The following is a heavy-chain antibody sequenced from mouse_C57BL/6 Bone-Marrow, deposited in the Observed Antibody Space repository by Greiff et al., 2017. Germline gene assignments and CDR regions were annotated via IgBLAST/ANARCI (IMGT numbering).Heavy chain of an antibody. CDR3: ARGDYYGPYWYFDV. V-gene: IGHV5-17*01. Sequence: EVHLVESGGGLVKPGGSLKLSCAASGFTFSDYGMHWVRQAPEKGLEWVAYISSGSSTIYYADTVKGRFTISRDNAKNTLFLQMTSLRSEDTAMYYCARGDYYGPYWYFDVWGTGTTVTVSS. CDR1: GFTFSDYG. D-gene: IGHD1-1*01. J-gene: IGHJ1*03. CDR2: ISSGSSTI.